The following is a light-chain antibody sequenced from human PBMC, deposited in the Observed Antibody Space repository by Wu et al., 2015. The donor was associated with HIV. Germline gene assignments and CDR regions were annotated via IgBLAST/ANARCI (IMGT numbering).Light chain of an antibody. J-gene: IGKJ2*01. CDR2: GAS. CDR3: QQYDIWPPYT. Sequence: EIVLTQSPGTLSLSPGKRATLSCKASQSVVGSYLAWYQQRPGQAPRLLIYGASTRAAGIPARFSASGSGTEFTLTISSLQSEDFAVYYCQQYDIWPPYTFGQGTKLEIK. V-gene: IGKV3-15*01. CDR1: QSVVGSY.